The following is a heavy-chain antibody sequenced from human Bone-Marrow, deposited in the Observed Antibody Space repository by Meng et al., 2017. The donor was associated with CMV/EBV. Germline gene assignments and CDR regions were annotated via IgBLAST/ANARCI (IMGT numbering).Heavy chain of an antibody. CDR3: ARAMGPVIVPAAIDY. D-gene: IGHD2-2*01. CDR2: ISYDGSNK. Sequence: GESLKISCAASGFTFSSYWMSWVRRAPGKGLEWVAVISYDGSNKNHADSVKGRLTISRDNSKNTLYLQMNSLRAEDTAVYYCARAMGPVIVPAAIDYWGQGTLVTSPQ. J-gene: IGHJ4*02. CDR1: GFTFSSYW. V-gene: IGHV3-30-3*01.